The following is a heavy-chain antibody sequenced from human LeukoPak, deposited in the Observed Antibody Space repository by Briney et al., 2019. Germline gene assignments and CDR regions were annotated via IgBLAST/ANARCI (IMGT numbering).Heavy chain of an antibody. CDR2: IIPIFGTA. CDR1: RGIHRSYA. D-gene: IGHD6-19*01. J-gene: IGHJ4*02. Sequence: SVKVSCKASRGIHRSYAISWVRQAAGKGLEWMGGIIPIFGTANYVQKFHGRVTITADKSTSTAYMELSSLRSEDTAVYYCARDGCRGWYDYWGQGTLVTVSS. CDR3: ARDGCRGWYDY. V-gene: IGHV1-69*06.